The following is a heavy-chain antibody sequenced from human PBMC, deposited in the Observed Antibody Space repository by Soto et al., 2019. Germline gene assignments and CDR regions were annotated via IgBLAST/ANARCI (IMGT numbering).Heavy chain of an antibody. CDR1: GYTFTSYG. Sequence: QVQLVQSGAEVKKPGASVKVSCKASGYTFTSYGISWVRQAPGQGLEWMGWISAYNGNTNYAQKLQGRVTMTTDTSTSTGYMEVRSLTSYDPAVYYCARASGSSYRFDPWGQGTLVTVSS. D-gene: IGHD1-26*01. CDR3: ARASGSSYRFDP. V-gene: IGHV1-18*01. CDR2: ISAYNGNT. J-gene: IGHJ5*02.